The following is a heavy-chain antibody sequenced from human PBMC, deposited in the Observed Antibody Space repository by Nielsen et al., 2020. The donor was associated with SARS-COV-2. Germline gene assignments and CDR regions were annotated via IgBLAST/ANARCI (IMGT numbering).Heavy chain of an antibody. D-gene: IGHD4-11*01. Sequence: SVKASCKASGFTFTSSAVQWVRQARGQRLEWIGWIVVGSGNTNYAQKFQERVTITRDMSTSTAYMELSSLRSEDTAVYYCAATTTAHYYYYGMDVWGQGTTVTVSS. V-gene: IGHV1-58*01. CDR3: AATTTAHYYYYGMDV. CDR1: GFTFTSSA. J-gene: IGHJ6*02. CDR2: IVVGSGNT.